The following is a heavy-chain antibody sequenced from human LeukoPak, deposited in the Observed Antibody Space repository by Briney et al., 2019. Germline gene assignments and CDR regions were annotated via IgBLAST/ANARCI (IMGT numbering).Heavy chain of an antibody. J-gene: IGHJ4*02. V-gene: IGHV4-30-2*01. CDR2: ISHSGRT. Sequence: SETLSLTCAVSGGSISSATYSWNWIRQPPGKGLEWIVYISHSGRTNYNPSLKSRVTMSVDRSKTQFSLRLTSVTAADTAVYYCARGYIYGPPFDYWGQGTLATVSS. CDR3: ARGYIYGPPFDY. D-gene: IGHD5-18*01. CDR1: GGSISSATYS.